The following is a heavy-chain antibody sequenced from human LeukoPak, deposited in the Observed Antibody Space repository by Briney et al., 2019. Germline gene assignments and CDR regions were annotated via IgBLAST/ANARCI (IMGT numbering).Heavy chain of an antibody. V-gene: IGHV3-21*01. Sequence: GGSLRLSCAASGFTFSSYSMNWVRQAPGKGLEWVSSISSSSSYIYYADSLKGRFTISRDNAKNSLYLQMNSLRAEDTAVYYCARDANYYGSGRTLDYWGQGTLVTVSS. CDR2: ISSSSSYI. J-gene: IGHJ4*02. CDR3: ARDANYYGSGRTLDY. CDR1: GFTFSSYS. D-gene: IGHD3-10*01.